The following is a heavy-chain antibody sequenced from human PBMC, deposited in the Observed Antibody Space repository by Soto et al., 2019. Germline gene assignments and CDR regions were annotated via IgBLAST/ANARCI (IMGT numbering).Heavy chain of an antibody. CDR2: ISWNSGTI. J-gene: IGHJ6*02. CDR1: GFSFDDYA. Sequence: EVQVVESGGGLVQPGRSLRLSCAASGFSFDDYAMHWVRQAPGKGLEWVSGISWNSGTIGYADSVKGRFTISRDNATNSRYLQMNSLRAEDTALYYCAKSTGGAANGMGVWGQGTTVTVSS. CDR3: AKSTGGAANGMGV. V-gene: IGHV3-9*01. D-gene: IGHD2-8*02.